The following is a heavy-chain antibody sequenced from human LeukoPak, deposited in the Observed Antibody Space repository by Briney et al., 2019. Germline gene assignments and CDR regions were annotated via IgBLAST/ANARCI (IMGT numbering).Heavy chain of an antibody. CDR2: ISSSSSYI. D-gene: IGHD1-26*01. Sequence: PGGSLRLSCAASGFTFSSYSMNWVRQAPGKGLEWVSSISSSSSYIYYADSVKGRFTISRDNAKNSLYLQMNSLRAEDTAVYYCARDPEWELPGFFDYWGQGTLVTVSS. J-gene: IGHJ4*02. CDR3: ARDPEWELPGFFDY. V-gene: IGHV3-21*01. CDR1: GFTFSSYS.